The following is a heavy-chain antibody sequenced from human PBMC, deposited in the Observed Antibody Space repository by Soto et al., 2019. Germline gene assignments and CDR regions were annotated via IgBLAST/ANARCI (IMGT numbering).Heavy chain of an antibody. Sequence: PSQTLSLTCAISGDSVSSNSAAWNWIRQSPSRGLEWLGRTYHRSKWYNDYAVSVKSRITINPDTSKNQFSLQLNSVTPEDTAVYYCARDLYYDFWCGYPHDAFDIWGQGTMVTVSS. CDR1: GDSVSSNSAA. CDR2: TYHRSKWYN. V-gene: IGHV6-1*01. J-gene: IGHJ3*02. CDR3: ARDLYYDFWCGYPHDAFDI. D-gene: IGHD3-3*01.